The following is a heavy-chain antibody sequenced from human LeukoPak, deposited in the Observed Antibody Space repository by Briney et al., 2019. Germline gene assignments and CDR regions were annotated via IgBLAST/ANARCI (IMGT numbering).Heavy chain of an antibody. Sequence: PGGSLRLSCAASGFTFSDYYMSWIRQAPGKGLEWVSYISSSGSTIYYADSVKGRFTISRDNAKNSLYLQMNSLRAEDTAVYYCARVGYDFYYYYYMDVWGKGTTVTVSS. J-gene: IGHJ6*03. D-gene: IGHD5-12*01. CDR1: GFTFSDYY. V-gene: IGHV3-11*04. CDR2: ISSSGSTI. CDR3: ARVGYDFYYYYYMDV.